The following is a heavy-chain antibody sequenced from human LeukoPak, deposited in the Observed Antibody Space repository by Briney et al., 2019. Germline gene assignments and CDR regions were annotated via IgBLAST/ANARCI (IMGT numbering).Heavy chain of an antibody. CDR1: GDSINYYY. Sequence: SETLSLTCTVSGDSINYYYWSWIRQSPGKGLEWIGYVYYNGSAKYNPSLKSRVTISVDMSKNQFSLKVSSVAAADTAIYYCARKGGHFDYWGQGTLVTVSS. CDR3: ARKGGHFDY. D-gene: IGHD2-15*01. CDR2: VYYNGSA. J-gene: IGHJ4*02. V-gene: IGHV4-59*01.